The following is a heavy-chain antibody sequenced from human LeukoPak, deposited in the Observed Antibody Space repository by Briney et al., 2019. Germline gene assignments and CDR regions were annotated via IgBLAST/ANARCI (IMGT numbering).Heavy chain of an antibody. CDR2: VFHSGST. D-gene: IGHD5-18*01. J-gene: IGHJ6*02. CDR1: GGSITRSSYH. Sequence: SETLSLTCTVSGGSITRSSYHWGGLRHPPGKGVEWIGSVFHSGSTYYTAPPESRVTIPVDTNRSHVSPKLRSVTSADAAVYCCARLPRGGSSYGPLDVWGQGTTVTVSS. V-gene: IGHV4-39*01. CDR3: ARLPRGGSSYGPLDV.